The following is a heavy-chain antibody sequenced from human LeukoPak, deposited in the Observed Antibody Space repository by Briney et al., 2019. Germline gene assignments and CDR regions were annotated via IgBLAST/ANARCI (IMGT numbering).Heavy chain of an antibody. J-gene: IGHJ6*02. CDR1: GYTFTSYD. V-gene: IGHV1-8*01. D-gene: IGHD6-13*01. CDR2: MNPNSGNT. Sequence: ASVKVSCKASGYTFTSYDINWVRQATGQGLEWMGWMNPNSGNTGYAQKFQGRVTMTRNTSISTAYMELSSLRSEDTAVYYCARRLWGSSLYSLSYYYYGMDVWGQGTTVTVSS. CDR3: ARRLWGSSLYSLSYYYYGMDV.